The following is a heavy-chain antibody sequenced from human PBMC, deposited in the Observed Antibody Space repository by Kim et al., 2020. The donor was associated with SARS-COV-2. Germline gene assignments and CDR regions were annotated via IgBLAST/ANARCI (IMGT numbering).Heavy chain of an antibody. CDR3: ARDRSYSGYGGAFDY. Sequence: GGSLRLSCAASGFTFSSYAMHWVRQAPGKGLEWVAVISYDGSNKYYADSVKGRFTISRDNSKNTLYLQMNSLRAEDTAVYYCARDRSYSGYGGAFDYWGQETLVTFSS. V-gene: IGHV3-30*04. J-gene: IGHJ4*02. CDR1: GFTFSSYA. D-gene: IGHD5-12*01. CDR2: ISYDGSNK.